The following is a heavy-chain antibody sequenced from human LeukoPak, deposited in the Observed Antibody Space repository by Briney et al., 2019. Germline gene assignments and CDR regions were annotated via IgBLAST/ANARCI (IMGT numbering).Heavy chain of an antibody. CDR2: ISSSSSTI. V-gene: IGHV3-48*01. J-gene: IGHJ4*02. CDR1: GFTFSSYS. Sequence: GGSLRLSCAASGFTFSSYSMNWVRQAPGKGLEWVSYISSSSSTIYYADSVKGRFTISRDNAKNSLYLQMNSLRAEDTAVYYCARDAPDYSSSWYEQAIDYWGQGTLVTVSS. CDR3: ARDAPDYSSSWYEQAIDY. D-gene: IGHD6-13*01.